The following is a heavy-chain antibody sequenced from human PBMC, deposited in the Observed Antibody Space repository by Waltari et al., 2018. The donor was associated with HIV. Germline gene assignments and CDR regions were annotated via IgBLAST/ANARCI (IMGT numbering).Heavy chain of an antibody. CDR1: GGSISSSSYY. Sequence: QLQLQESGPGLVKPSETLSLTCTVSGGSISSSSYYWGWIRQPPGKGLEWIGSIYYSGSTYYNPYLKSRVTISVDTSKNQFSLKLSSVTAADTAVYYCARDLPYSSSWYYYYGMDVWGQGTTVTVSS. V-gene: IGHV4-39*07. CDR3: ARDLPYSSSWYYYYGMDV. D-gene: IGHD6-13*01. J-gene: IGHJ6*02. CDR2: IYYSGST.